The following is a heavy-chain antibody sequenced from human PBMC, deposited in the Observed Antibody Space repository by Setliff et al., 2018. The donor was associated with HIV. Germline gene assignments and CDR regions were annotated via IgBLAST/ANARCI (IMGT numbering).Heavy chain of an antibody. CDR2: IRTYNGNT. D-gene: IGHD6-13*01. V-gene: IGHV1-18*01. CDR3: ARVLKGYSSSYEAFDI. J-gene: IGHJ3*02. Sequence: ASVKVSCKTSGYTFTNYGISWVRQAPGQGLEWTGWIRTYNGNTNYAQRLQGRVTMTTDTSTSTAYMELRSLRSDDTAVYYCARVLKGYSSSYEAFDIWGQGTKVTVSS. CDR1: GYTFTNYG.